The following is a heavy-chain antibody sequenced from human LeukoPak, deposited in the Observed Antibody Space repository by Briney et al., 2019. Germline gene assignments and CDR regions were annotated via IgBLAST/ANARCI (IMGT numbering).Heavy chain of an antibody. D-gene: IGHD5-12*01. V-gene: IGHV3-7*01. J-gene: IGHJ4*02. CDR3: VRDGGYDSPHY. CDR1: GFTFSSYW. Sequence: GGSLRLSCAASGFTFSSYWMSWVRQAPGKGLEWVANIKQDGSEKYYVDSVKGRFTISRDNAKNSLYLQMNSLRAEDTAVYYCVRDGGYDSPHYWGQGTLVTVSS. CDR2: IKQDGSEK.